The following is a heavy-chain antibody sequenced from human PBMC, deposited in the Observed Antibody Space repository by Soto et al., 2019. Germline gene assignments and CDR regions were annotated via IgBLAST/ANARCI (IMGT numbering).Heavy chain of an antibody. CDR2: IYYSGST. CDR3: ARVMMSYSGSYMDY. CDR1: GGSVSSGSYY. Sequence: TLSLTCTVSGGSVSSGSYYWSWIRQPPGKGLEWIGYIYYSGSTNYNPSLKSRVTISVDTSKNQFSLKLSSVTAADTAVYYCARVMMSYSGSYMDYWGQGTLVTVSS. V-gene: IGHV4-61*01. J-gene: IGHJ4*02. D-gene: IGHD1-26*01.